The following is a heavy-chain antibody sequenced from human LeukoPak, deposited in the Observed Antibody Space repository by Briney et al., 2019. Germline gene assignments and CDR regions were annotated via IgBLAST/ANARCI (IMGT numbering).Heavy chain of an antibody. J-gene: IGHJ4*02. Sequence: SETLSLTCTVSGGSISSYYWSWIRQPPGKGLEWIGEINHSGSTNYNPSLKSRVTISVDTSKNQFSLKLSSVTAADTAVYYCARKRGYYYDSSGYYVDYWGQGTLVTVSS. CDR3: ARKRGYYYDSSGYYVDY. D-gene: IGHD3-22*01. CDR2: INHSGST. CDR1: GGSISSYY. V-gene: IGHV4-34*01.